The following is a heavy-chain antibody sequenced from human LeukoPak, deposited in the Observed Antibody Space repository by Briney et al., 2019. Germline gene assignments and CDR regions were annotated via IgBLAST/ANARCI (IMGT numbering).Heavy chain of an antibody. V-gene: IGHV1-69*01. CDR3: ARVSAYYYGSGSYYDYYYYMDV. CDR1: GGTFSSYA. CDR2: IIPIFGTA. J-gene: IGHJ6*03. D-gene: IGHD3-10*01. Sequence: GASVKVSCKASGGTFSSYAISWVRQAPGQGLAWMGGIIPIFGTANYAQKFQGRVTITADESTSTAYMELSSLRSEDTAVYYCARVSAYYYGSGSYYDYYYYMDVWGKGTTVTVSS.